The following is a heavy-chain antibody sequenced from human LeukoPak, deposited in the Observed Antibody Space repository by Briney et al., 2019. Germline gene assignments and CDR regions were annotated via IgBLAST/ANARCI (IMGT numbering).Heavy chain of an antibody. V-gene: IGHV3-30*04. CDR3: ARALVGGLVDY. J-gene: IGHJ4*02. CDR2: ISYDGSDK. CDR1: GFIFSNYA. D-gene: IGHD2-15*01. Sequence: PGASLRLSCAASGFIFSNYAMSWVRQAPGKGLEWVAVISYDGSDKYYADSVKGRFTISRDNSKNTLYLQMNSLEAEDTAVYYCARALVGGLVDYWGQGTLVTVSS.